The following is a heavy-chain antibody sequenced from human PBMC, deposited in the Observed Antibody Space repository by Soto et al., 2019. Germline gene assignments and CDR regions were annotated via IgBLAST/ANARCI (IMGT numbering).Heavy chain of an antibody. D-gene: IGHD1-26*01. CDR2: IRSNAHGGTT. V-gene: IGHV3-15*01. CDR3: TIDGLYSGGFDF. CDR1: GFTFINAW. J-gene: IGHJ4*02. Sequence: EVQLVESGGGLVKPGESLRLSCAASGFTFINAWMSWVRQAPGKGLECAGRIRSNAHGGTTDYGAPVNGRFAISRDDSENTVYLQMNSLKTEDTAVYYCTIDGLYSGGFDFWGQGTLVTVSS.